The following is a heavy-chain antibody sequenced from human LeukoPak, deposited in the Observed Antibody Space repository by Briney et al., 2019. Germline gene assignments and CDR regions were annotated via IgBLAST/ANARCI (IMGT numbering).Heavy chain of an antibody. CDR2: IYYSGST. D-gene: IGHD6-19*01. CDR3: VVAVAGTGAFDI. Sequence: SETLSLTCTVSGGSISSSSYYRGWIRQPPGKGLEWIGSIYYSGSTYYNPSLKSRVTISVDTSKNQFSLKLSYVTAADTAVYYCVVAVAGTGAFDIWGQGTMVTVSS. CDR1: GGSISSSSYY. J-gene: IGHJ3*02. V-gene: IGHV4-39*01.